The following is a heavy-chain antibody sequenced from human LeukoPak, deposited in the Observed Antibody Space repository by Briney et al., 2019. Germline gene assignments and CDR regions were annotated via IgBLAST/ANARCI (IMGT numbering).Heavy chain of an antibody. CDR1: GGSFSGYY. V-gene: IGHV4-34*01. J-gene: IGHJ4*02. CDR2: INHSGST. Sequence: PSETLSLTCAVYGGSFSGYYWSWIRQPPGKGLEWIGEINHSGSTNYNPSLKSRVIISVDTSKNQFSLKLSSVTAADTAVYYCASPWGWGQGTLVTVSS. D-gene: IGHD7-27*01. CDR3: ASPWG.